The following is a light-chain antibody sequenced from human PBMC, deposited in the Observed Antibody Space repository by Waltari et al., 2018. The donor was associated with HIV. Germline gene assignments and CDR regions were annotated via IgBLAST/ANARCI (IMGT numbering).Light chain of an antibody. CDR2: EDN. CDR1: SGSIASNY. V-gene: IGLV6-57*04. J-gene: IGLJ3*02. Sequence: NFMLTQPHSVSESPGKTVTISCTRSSGSIASNYVRWYQQRPGIAPTTVIYEDNQRPSGVPDRFSGSIDSSSNSASLTISGLKTEDEADYYCQSYDSSNPWVFGGGTKLTVL. CDR3: QSYDSSNPWV.